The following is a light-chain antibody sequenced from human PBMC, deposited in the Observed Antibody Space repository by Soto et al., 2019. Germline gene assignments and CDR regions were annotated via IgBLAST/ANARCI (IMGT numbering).Light chain of an antibody. CDR3: QKYNSVPFT. J-gene: IGKJ3*01. Sequence: DIQMTQSPSSLSASVGDRVTITCRASQDISNYLAWYQQKPGKVPKLLIYAASTLQSGVPSRFSGSGSGTDFTLTISSLQPEDVATYYCQKYNSVPFTFGPVTKVDIK. CDR1: QDISNY. CDR2: AAS. V-gene: IGKV1-27*01.